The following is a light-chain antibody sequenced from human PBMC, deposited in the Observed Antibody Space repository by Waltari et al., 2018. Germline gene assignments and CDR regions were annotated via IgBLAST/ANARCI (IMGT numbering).Light chain of an antibody. CDR3: QQYNSYSPT. J-gene: IGKJ1*01. CDR1: QSISSW. CDR2: KAS. V-gene: IGKV1-5*03. Sequence: DIQMTQSPSTLSASVGDSVTITFRASQSISSWLAWYQQKPGKAPKLLIYKASSLESGVPSRFSGSGSGTEFTLTISSLQPDDFATYYCQQYNSYSPTFGQGTKVEIK.